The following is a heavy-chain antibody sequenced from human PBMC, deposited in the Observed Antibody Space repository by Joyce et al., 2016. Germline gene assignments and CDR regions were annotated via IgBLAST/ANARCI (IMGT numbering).Heavy chain of an antibody. CDR2: ISTYNNNT. V-gene: IGHV1-18*01. J-gene: IGHJ3*02. Sequence: QVQLVQSGAEVKKPGASVKVSCKTSGYTFTSYGISWVRQAPGQGLEWMGWISTYNNNTNYAQKFQGRVTMTTDTSTTTAFMELRRLRSDDTAVYFCARGPLITMIVVVSDAFDIWGQGTMVTVSS. D-gene: IGHD3-22*01. CDR1: GYTFTSYG. CDR3: ARGPLITMIVVVSDAFDI.